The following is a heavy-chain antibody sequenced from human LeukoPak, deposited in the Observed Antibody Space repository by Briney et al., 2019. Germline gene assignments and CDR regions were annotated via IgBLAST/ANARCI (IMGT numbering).Heavy chain of an antibody. V-gene: IGHV4-31*11. CDR3: ARGVSYYDSSGYYNEYFQH. CDR1: GGSFSGYY. CDR2: IYYTGSA. D-gene: IGHD3-22*01. J-gene: IGHJ1*01. Sequence: KTSGTLSLTCAVYGGSFSGYYWSWIRQHPGKGLEWIGCIYYTGSAYYNPSLERRVTISVATSKNQFSLKVSSVTAADTAVYYCARGVSYYDSSGYYNEYFQHWGQGTLVTVSS.